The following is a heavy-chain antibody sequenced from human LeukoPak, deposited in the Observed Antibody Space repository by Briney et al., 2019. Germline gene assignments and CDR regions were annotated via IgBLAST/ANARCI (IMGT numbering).Heavy chain of an antibody. Sequence: SETLSLTCTVSGGSISSYYWSWIRQPAGKGLEWIGRIYTSGSTNYNPSLKGRVTMSVDTSKNQFSLKLSSVTAADTAVYYCAWGDSSGHPFDPWGQGTLVTVSS. D-gene: IGHD3-22*01. CDR3: AWGDSSGHPFDP. J-gene: IGHJ5*02. V-gene: IGHV4-4*07. CDR1: GGSISSYY. CDR2: IYTSGST.